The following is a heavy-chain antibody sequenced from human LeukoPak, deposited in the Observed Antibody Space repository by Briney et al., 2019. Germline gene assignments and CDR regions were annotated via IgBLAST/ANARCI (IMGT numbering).Heavy chain of an antibody. D-gene: IGHD3-3*01. CDR2: IYYSGST. CDR1: GGSISSGDYY. CDR3: ARRRYDFWSGRPTFMDV. J-gene: IGHJ6*03. Sequence: SETLSLTCTVSGGSISSGDYYWSWIRQPPGKGLEWIGYIYYSGSTYYNPSLKSRVTISVDTSKNQFSLKLSSVTAADTAVYYCARRRYDFWSGRPTFMDVWGKGTTVTVSS. V-gene: IGHV4-30-4*08.